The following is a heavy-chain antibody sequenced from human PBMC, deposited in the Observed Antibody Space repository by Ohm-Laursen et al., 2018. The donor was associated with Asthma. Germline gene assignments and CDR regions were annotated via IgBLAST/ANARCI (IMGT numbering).Heavy chain of an antibody. V-gene: IGHV1-2*06. Sequence: VSSVKVSCKASGYTFTGYYMHWVRQAPGQGLEWMGRINPNSGGTNYAQKFQGRVTMTRDTSISTAYMELSRLRSDDTAVYYCARSRGSYYSYCDYWGQGTLVTVSS. CDR3: ARSRGSYYSYCDY. CDR1: GYTFTGYY. J-gene: IGHJ4*02. D-gene: IGHD1-26*01. CDR2: INPNSGGT.